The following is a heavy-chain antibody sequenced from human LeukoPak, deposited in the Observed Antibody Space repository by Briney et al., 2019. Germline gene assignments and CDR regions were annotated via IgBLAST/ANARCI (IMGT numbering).Heavy chain of an antibody. V-gene: IGHV3-74*01. CDR1: GFTLSSYW. CDR2: IHSDGSST. Sequence: PGGSLRLSCAAPGFTLSSYWMHSVRHAPGKGLVWVSRIHSDGSSTIYADSVKGRFTSTRDNTKNTLYLQMNSMRAEDTAVYYCARAGTGYYDFWSGYYTSVYFDYWGQGTLVTASS. D-gene: IGHD3-3*01. J-gene: IGHJ4*02. CDR3: ARAGTGYYDFWSGYYTSVYFDY.